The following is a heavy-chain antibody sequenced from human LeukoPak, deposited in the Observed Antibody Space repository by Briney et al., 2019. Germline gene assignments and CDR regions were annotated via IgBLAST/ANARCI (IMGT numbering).Heavy chain of an antibody. D-gene: IGHD3-3*01. Sequence: SVNVSCKASGGTFSSYAISWVRQAPGQGLEWMGGIIPIFGTANYAQKFQGRVTITADESTSTAYMELSSLRSEDTAVYYCASQHSYDFWSGYPMGHYYYYMDVWGKGTTVTVSS. V-gene: IGHV1-69*01. J-gene: IGHJ6*03. CDR3: ASQHSYDFWSGYPMGHYYYYMDV. CDR1: GGTFSSYA. CDR2: IIPIFGTA.